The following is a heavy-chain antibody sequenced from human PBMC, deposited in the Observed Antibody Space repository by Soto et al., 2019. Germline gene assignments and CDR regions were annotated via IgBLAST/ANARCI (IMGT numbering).Heavy chain of an antibody. CDR3: ARRKIVVVPAAMIDYYYYDMDV. V-gene: IGHV5-51*01. CDR2: IYPGDSDT. CDR1: GYSFTSYW. D-gene: IGHD2-2*01. Sequence: GESLKISCKGSGYSFTSYWIGWVRQMPGKGLEWMGIIYPGDSDTRYSPSFQGQVTISADKSISTAYLQWSSLKASDTAMYYCARRKIVVVPAAMIDYYYYDMDVWGKGTTVTVS. J-gene: IGHJ6*03.